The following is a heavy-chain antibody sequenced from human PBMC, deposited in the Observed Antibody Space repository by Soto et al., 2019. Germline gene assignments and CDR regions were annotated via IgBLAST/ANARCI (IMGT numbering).Heavy chain of an antibody. CDR2: VVPMYDSV. V-gene: IGHV1-69*06. CDR1: GGTFNTYT. CDR3: ASWRSYSGSYCFDY. Sequence: SVKVSCKASGGTFNTYTINWVRQAPGRGLEWMGQVVPMYDSVNYAERFQGRVTITADKSTNIAYMELSSLRSEDTALYFCASWRSYSGSYCFDYWGQGTLVTVPS. D-gene: IGHD1-26*01. J-gene: IGHJ4*02.